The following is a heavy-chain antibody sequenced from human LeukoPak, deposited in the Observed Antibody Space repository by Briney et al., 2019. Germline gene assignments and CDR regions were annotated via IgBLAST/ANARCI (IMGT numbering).Heavy chain of an antibody. CDR2: ISDSGGST. CDR3: AKKSCSSTSCSHYYFDY. CDR1: GLTFSNYA. Sequence: GGSLRLSCAASGLTFSNYAMSWVRQAPGKGLEWVSGISDSGGSTYYADSVKGRFTISRDNSRNTLSLQMNSLRAEDTAVYYCAKKSCSSTSCSHYYFDYWGQGTLVTVSS. V-gene: IGHV3-23*01. D-gene: IGHD2-2*01. J-gene: IGHJ4*02.